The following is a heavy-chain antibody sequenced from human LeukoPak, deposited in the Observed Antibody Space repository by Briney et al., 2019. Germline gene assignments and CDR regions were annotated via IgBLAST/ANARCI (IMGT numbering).Heavy chain of an antibody. D-gene: IGHD6-13*01. CDR1: GGSISSYY. CDR2: IYTSGST. Sequence: SETLSLTCTVSGGSISSYYWSWIRQPAGKGLEWIGRIYTSGSTNYNPSLKSRVTMSVDTSKNQFSLKLSSVTAADTAVYYCARVTAAGPRGGYFDYWGQGTLVTVSS. V-gene: IGHV4-4*07. CDR3: ARVTAAGPRGGYFDY. J-gene: IGHJ4*02.